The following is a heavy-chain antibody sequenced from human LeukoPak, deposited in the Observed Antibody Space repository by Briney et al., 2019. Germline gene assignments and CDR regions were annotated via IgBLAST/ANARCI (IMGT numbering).Heavy chain of an antibody. V-gene: IGHV1-2*06. D-gene: IGHD2/OR15-2a*01. CDR3: ARNMALDC. Sequence: ASVKVSCKVSGYTLTELSMHWVRQAAGQGLEWMGRINPGTDNTEYAQKFQGRVTMTKDTSITTVYMELSSLRSDDAAVYYCARNMALDCWGQGSLVTVS. CDR2: INPGTDNT. J-gene: IGHJ4*02. CDR1: GYTLTELS.